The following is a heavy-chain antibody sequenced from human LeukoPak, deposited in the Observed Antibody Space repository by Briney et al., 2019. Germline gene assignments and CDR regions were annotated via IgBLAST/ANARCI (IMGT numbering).Heavy chain of an antibody. V-gene: IGHV3-30-3*01. CDR1: GFNFNNCA. Sequence: PGRSLRLSCAASGFNFNNCAMHWVRQAPGKGLEWVAVISYDGNSKYYPDSVKGRFTISRDNSKNTLYLQMNSLRPEDTAMYYCARGPGYYYGDYWGQGTLVTVSS. CDR3: ARGPGYYYGDY. D-gene: IGHD3-22*01. CDR2: ISYDGNSK. J-gene: IGHJ4*02.